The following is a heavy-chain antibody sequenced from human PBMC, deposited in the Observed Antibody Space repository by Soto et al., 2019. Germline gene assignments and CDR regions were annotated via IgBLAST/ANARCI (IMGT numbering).Heavy chain of an antibody. V-gene: IGHV3-33*01. CDR2: IWYDGTEK. CDR1: GFSLTHYG. D-gene: IGHD2-15*01. J-gene: IGHJ4*02. Sequence: PGGSLRLYCTASGFSLTHYGMHWALREPDKGQERVAIIWYDGTEKYNGDSVKGRFTGSRDTSKNSLYLEMSSLRAEDTAVYYCARGIGMVVRGDYLDFRGQGTLVIVSS. CDR3: ARGIGMVVRGDYLDF.